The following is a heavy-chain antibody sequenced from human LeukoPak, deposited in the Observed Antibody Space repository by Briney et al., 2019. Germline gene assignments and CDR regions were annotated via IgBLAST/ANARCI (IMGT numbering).Heavy chain of an antibody. Sequence: GGSLRLSCVVSGFIFSNHSMNWVRQAPGKGPEWVSSISSGSGYTYYSDSVKGRLTISRDNAKNSLYLLMNSLRAEDTAVYYCARDPTGASAAVFGLWGQGTMVTVSS. V-gene: IGHV3-21*01. CDR2: ISSGSGYT. J-gene: IGHJ3*01. CDR3: ARDPTGASAAVFGL. CDR1: GFIFSNHS. D-gene: IGHD6-25*01.